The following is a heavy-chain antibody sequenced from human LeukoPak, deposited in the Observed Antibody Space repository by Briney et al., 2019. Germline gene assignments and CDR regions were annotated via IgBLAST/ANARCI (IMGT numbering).Heavy chain of an antibody. CDR3: ARAVPGTRNALDL. Sequence: GGSLRLSCAASGFTFSDYYMSWIRQAPGKGLEWVSYVSSSGSTIYYADSVKGRFTISRDNAKNSLYLQMNSLRAEDTAVYYCARAVPGTRNALDLWGQGTMVTVSS. CDR1: GFTFSDYY. D-gene: IGHD6-19*01. CDR2: VSSSGSTI. V-gene: IGHV3-11*04. J-gene: IGHJ3*01.